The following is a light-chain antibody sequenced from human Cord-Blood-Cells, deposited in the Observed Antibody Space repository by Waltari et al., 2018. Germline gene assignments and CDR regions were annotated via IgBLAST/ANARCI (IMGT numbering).Light chain of an antibody. J-gene: IGLJ3*02. V-gene: IGLV2-11*01. CDR2: DVS. Sequence: QSALTHPRSVSGSPGQSVTIPCTGTSSDVGRYNHVSWYQQHPGKAPKLMIYDVSKRPSGVPDRFSGSKSGNTASLTISGLQAEDEADYYCCSYAGSYTWVFGGGTKLTVL. CDR1: SSDVGRYNH. CDR3: CSYAGSYTWV.